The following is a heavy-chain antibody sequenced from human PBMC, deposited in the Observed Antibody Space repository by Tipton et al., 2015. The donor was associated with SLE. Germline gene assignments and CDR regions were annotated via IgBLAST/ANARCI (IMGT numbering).Heavy chain of an antibody. CDR1: SYSISNDNW. D-gene: IGHD2-21*02. J-gene: IGHJ6*02. CDR2: VYDSGTT. CDR3: ARVVTVGAAHYYDIDV. Sequence: TLSLTCAVSSYSISNDNWWGWIRQPPGKGLEWIGSVYDSGTTHYNPSLKSRVTMSVDTSKTQFSLKLGSLTAADTAVYYCARVVTVGAAHYYDIDVWGQGTRVTVSS. V-gene: IGHV4-28*03.